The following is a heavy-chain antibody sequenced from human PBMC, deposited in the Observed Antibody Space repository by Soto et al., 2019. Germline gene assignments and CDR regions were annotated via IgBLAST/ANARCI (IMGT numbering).Heavy chain of an antibody. J-gene: IGHJ4*01. CDR2: FDPEDGET. V-gene: IGHV1-24*01. CDR1: GYSLTELD. Sequence: ASVKVSCKVSGYSLTELDIHWVRQPPGKGLEWMGGFDPEDGETVYAQKFQGRITVTEDTSTDTAFMELSSLRSEDTALYYCATSNLDRNSELWGQGTVVTASS. D-gene: IGHD1-26*01. CDR3: ATSNLDRNSEL.